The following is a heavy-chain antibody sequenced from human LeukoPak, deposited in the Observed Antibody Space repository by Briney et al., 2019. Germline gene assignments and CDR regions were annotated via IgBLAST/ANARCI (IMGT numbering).Heavy chain of an antibody. CDR3: ATFTTTDGESSTKYFNY. CDR2: IYPGGSDI. J-gene: IGHJ4*02. V-gene: IGHV5-51*01. D-gene: IGHD4-17*01. CDR1: GYRFTNYW. Sequence: GGSLKISCQGSGYRFTNYWIGWVRQMPGKGLEWMGVIYPGGSDIRYSPSFQGQVTISVDNSISTAYLQWDSLKASDTAMYYCATFTTTDGESSTKYFNYWGQGTLVTVSS.